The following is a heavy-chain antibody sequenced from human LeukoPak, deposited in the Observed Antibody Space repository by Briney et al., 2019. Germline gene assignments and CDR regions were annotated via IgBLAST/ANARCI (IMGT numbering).Heavy chain of an antibody. J-gene: IGHJ4*02. V-gene: IGHV3-23*01. CDR3: ARVGSGWSLDY. D-gene: IGHD6-19*01. CDR2: FSGGGGDT. Sequence: GGSLRLSCAASGFSFSSYAMSWVRQPPGKGLEWVSSFSGGGGDTYYADSVKGRFTISRDNSKNTLCLQMNSLRAEDSAVYYCARVGSGWSLDYWGQGTLVTVSS. CDR1: GFSFSSYA.